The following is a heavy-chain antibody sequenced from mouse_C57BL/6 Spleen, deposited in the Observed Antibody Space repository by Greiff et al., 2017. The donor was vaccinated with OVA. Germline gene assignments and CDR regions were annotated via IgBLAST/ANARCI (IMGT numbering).Heavy chain of an antibody. CDR2: ILPGSGST. CDR1: GYTFTGYW. CDR3: ARRGDHYGSSSAWFAY. V-gene: IGHV1-9*01. D-gene: IGHD1-1*01. J-gene: IGHJ3*01. Sequence: QVQLQQSGAELMKPGASVKLSCKATGYTFTGYWIEWVKQRPGHGLEWIGEILPGSGSTNYNEKFKGKATFTADTSSNTAYMQLSSLTTEDSAIYYCARRGDHYGSSSAWFAYWGQGTLVTVSA.